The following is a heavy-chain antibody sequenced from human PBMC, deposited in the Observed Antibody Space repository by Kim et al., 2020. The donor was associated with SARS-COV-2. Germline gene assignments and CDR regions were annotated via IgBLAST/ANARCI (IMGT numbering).Heavy chain of an antibody. CDR1: GFTFSSYA. V-gene: IGHV3-30*04. CDR3: ARDTLVRGAYGMDV. J-gene: IGHJ6*02. Sequence: GGSLRLSCAASGFTFSSYAMHWVRQAPGKGLEWVAVISYDGSNKYYADSVKGRFTISRDNSKNTLYLQMNSLRAEDTAVYYCARDTLVRGAYGMDVWGQGTTVTVSS. D-gene: IGHD3-10*01. CDR2: ISYDGSNK.